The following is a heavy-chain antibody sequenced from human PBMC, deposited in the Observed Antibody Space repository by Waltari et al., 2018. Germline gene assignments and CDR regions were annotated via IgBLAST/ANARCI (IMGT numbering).Heavy chain of an antibody. CDR3: ATGGDYDEYALHYFRGLDV. D-gene: IGHD4-17*01. CDR1: GNSITESP. Sequence: QVQLVQSEAEVMKPGASVKVSCKVSGNSITESPMHWVRQAPGKGLEWRGRFDPEDGEGTYAQGVLDRVTMTEDRATNTAYMELSSLRLEDTAVYYCATGGDYDEYALHYFRGLDVWGQGTTVIVAS. CDR2: FDPEDGEG. J-gene: IGHJ6*02. V-gene: IGHV1-24*01.